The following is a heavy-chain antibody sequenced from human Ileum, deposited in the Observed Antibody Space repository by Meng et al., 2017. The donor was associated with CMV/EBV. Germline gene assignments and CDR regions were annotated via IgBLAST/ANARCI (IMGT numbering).Heavy chain of an antibody. Sequence: QVQLLQSGAEVKKPGASVNASCRASGYTFSDYFIHWVRQAPGQGLEWMGWINPNNGDTNYEQKFQGRVTMTRDTSISTAYMELSSLRSDDTAVYYCGLHWGSGWYFDLWGRGTLVTVSS. CDR3: GLHWGSGWYFDL. D-gene: IGHD7-27*01. CDR1: GYTFSDYF. J-gene: IGHJ2*01. CDR2: INPNNGDT. V-gene: IGHV1-2*02.